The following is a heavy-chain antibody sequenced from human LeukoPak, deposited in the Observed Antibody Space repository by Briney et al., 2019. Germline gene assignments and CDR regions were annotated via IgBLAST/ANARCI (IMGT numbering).Heavy chain of an antibody. CDR3: ASPKYYGSGSYYFALDY. CDR1: GFTFSSYV. D-gene: IGHD3-10*01. V-gene: IGHV3-33*01. J-gene: IGHJ4*02. Sequence: GGSLSLSCAASGFTFSSYVMHWVRQAPGKGLEWVAVIWYDGSNKYYADSVKGRFTISRDNSKNTLYLQMNSLRAEDTAVYYCASPKYYGSGSYYFALDYWGQGTLVTVSS. CDR2: IWYDGSNK.